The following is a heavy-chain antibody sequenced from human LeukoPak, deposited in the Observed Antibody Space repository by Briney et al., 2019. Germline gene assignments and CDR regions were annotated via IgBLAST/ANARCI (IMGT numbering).Heavy chain of an antibody. V-gene: IGHV4-59*01. D-gene: IGHD2-21*01. CDR1: GGSISSYY. J-gene: IGHJ4*02. CDR2: ISHSGST. CDR3: ARDRWWWGLRS. Sequence: QVQLQESGPGLVKPSETLTLTCTVSGGSISSYYCSWIRQPPGKGLEWIGYISHSGSTTYNPSLKSRVTISIDTSKDQFSLKLTSVTAADTAVYYCARDRWWWGLRSWGQGTLVTVSS.